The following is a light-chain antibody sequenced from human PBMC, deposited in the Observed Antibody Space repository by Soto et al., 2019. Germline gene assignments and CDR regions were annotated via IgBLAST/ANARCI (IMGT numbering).Light chain of an antibody. CDR2: GAS. Sequence: EIVMTQSPATLSVSPGERATLSCRASQSVNSNLAWYQQKPGQAPRLLISGASTKATGIPARFSGSGSATDFPITISSLQYEDFAVYYCQQYNNLWTFGQGTKVEMK. CDR1: QSVNSN. CDR3: QQYNNLWT. V-gene: IGKV3-15*01. J-gene: IGKJ1*01.